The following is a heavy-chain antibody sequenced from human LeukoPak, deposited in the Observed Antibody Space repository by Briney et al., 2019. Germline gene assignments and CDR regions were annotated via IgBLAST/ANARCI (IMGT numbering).Heavy chain of an antibody. D-gene: IGHD3-10*01. V-gene: IGHV1-69*05. CDR1: GGTFSSYA. CDR3: AINPYYYGSGSTGY. J-gene: IGHJ4*02. Sequence: SVKVSCKASGGTFSSYAISWVRQAPGQGLEWMGRIIPTFGTANYAQKFQGRVTITTDESTSTAYMELSSLRSEDTAVYYCAINPYYYGSGSTGYWGQGTLVTVSS. CDR2: IIPTFGTA.